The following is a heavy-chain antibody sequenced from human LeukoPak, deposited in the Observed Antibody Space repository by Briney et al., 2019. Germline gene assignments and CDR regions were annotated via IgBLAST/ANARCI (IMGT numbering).Heavy chain of an antibody. Sequence: SETLSLTCTVSGGSISSTSYYWGWVRQPPGRGLEWIGSIYYSGSTDYNPSLKSRVSISVDTSKNQFSLRLSSVTAADTAVYYCARLSSAYYSDFDYWGQGTLVTVSS. D-gene: IGHD3-22*01. CDR3: ARLSSAYYSDFDY. V-gene: IGHV4-39*01. J-gene: IGHJ4*02. CDR1: GGSISSTSYY. CDR2: IYYSGST.